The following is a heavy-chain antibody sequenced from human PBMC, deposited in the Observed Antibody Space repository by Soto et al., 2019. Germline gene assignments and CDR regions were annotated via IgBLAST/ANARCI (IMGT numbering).Heavy chain of an antibody. CDR2: IYYSGST. V-gene: IGHV4-59*01. D-gene: IGHD3-22*01. CDR1: GGSISSYY. Sequence: ASETLSLTCTVSGGSISSYYWSWIRQPPEKGLEWIGYIYYSGSTNYNPSLKSRVTISVDTSKNQFSLKLSSVTAADTAVYYCAREVRMEVHDSSGPGFDPWGQGTLVTVSS. CDR3: AREVRMEVHDSSGPGFDP. J-gene: IGHJ5*02.